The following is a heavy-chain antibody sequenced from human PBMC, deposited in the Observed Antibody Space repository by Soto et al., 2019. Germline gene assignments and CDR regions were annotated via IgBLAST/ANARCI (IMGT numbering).Heavy chain of an antibody. CDR3: ARNTIFGVVIPLVYYGMDV. Sequence: GGSLRLSCAASGFTFSSYAMHWVRQAPGKGLEWVAVISYDGSNKYYADSVKGRFTISRDNSKNTLYLQMNSLRAEDTAVYYCARNTIFGVVIPLVYYGMDVWGQGTTVTVSS. CDR1: GFTFSSYA. CDR2: ISYDGSNK. V-gene: IGHV3-30-3*01. J-gene: IGHJ6*02. D-gene: IGHD3-3*01.